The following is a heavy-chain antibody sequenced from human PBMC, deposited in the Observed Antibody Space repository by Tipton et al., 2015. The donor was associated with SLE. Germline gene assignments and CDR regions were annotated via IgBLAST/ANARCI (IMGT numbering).Heavy chain of an antibody. D-gene: IGHD2-2*01. CDR3: ESYRCSSTGCYAGVFDI. J-gene: IGHJ3*02. CDR1: GGTFSSYA. V-gene: IGHV1-69*05. CDR2: IIPIFGTA. Sequence: QSGAEVKKPGSSVKVSCKASGGTFSSYAISWVRQAPGQGLEWMGGIIPIFGTANYAQKFQGVVTITTDESTSSAYMELSSLRSEDTAVYYFESYRCSSTGCYAGVFDIWGQGTMVTVSS.